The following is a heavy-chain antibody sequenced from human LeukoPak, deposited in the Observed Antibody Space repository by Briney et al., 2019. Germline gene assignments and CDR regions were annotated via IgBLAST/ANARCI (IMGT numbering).Heavy chain of an antibody. CDR2: INGDGSTI. D-gene: IGHD6-13*01. J-gene: IGHJ4*02. V-gene: IGHV3-74*01. Sequence: GGSRRLSCAASGFTFINYWMHWVRQAPGKGLVWVSRINGDGSTISYADSVKGRFTISRDNAKNTLYLQMNSLRAEDTAVYYCAKEAAAADFDYWGQGTLVTVSP. CDR1: GFTFINYW. CDR3: AKEAAAADFDY.